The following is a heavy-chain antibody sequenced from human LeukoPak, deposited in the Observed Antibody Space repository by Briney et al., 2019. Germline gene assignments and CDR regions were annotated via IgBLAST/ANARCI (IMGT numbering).Heavy chain of an antibody. J-gene: IGHJ4*02. CDR2: GST. D-gene: IGHD3-3*01. V-gene: IGHV4-34*01. Sequence: GSTNYNPSLKSRVTISVDTSKNQFSLKLSSVTAADTAVYYCAREGYDYDFWSGYYRRFDYWGQGTLVTVSS. CDR3: AREGYDYDFWSGYYRRFDY.